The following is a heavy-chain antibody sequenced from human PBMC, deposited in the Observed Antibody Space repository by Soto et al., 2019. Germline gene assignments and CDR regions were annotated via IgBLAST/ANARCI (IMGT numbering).Heavy chain of an antibody. Sequence: QVQLVPSGAEVKKPGSSVKVSCKASGGTLSNYAIAWVRLAPGQGLGWVGGAIPIFSIMKYAQKFQDRVTFTADDSTNTAYMELSSLTSEDTAVYYWARGRTIFGVVNFDYWGQGTLVTVS. CDR2: AIPIFSIM. D-gene: IGHD3-3*01. CDR3: ARGRTIFGVVNFDY. V-gene: IGHV1-69*01. CDR1: GGTLSNYA. J-gene: IGHJ4*02.